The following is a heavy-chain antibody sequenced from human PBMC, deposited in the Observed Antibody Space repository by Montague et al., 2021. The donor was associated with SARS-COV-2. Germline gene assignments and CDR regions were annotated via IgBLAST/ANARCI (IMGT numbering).Heavy chain of an antibody. CDR1: GXSISSDNW. Sequence: SETLSLTCTVSGXSISSDNWWTWVRQPPGKGLEWIGDIFHSGTTNYNPSLKSRLTISVDKSKNQISLKLISVTAADTAMYYCALPLGGARFDPWGQGTLVTVSS. D-gene: IGHD3-16*01. CDR2: IFHSGTT. J-gene: IGHJ5*02. V-gene: IGHV4-4*02. CDR3: ALPLGGARFDP.